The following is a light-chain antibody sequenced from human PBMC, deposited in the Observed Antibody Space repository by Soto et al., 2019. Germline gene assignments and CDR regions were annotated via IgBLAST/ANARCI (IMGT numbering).Light chain of an antibody. CDR3: SSYTSTSTLVV. V-gene: IGLV2-14*01. CDR1: SSDVGGYNY. J-gene: IGLJ1*01. Sequence: QSALTQPASVSGSPGQSITISCTGTSSDVGGYNYVSWYQQHPGKAPKLMVYDVSNRPSGVSNRFSGSKSGNTASLIISGXXXXXXXXXXCSSYTSTSTLVVFGTGTKVTVL. CDR2: DVS.